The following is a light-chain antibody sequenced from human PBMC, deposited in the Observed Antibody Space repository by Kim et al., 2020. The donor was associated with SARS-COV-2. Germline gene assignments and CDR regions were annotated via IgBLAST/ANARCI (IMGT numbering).Light chain of an antibody. V-gene: IGKV1-39*01. J-gene: IGKJ2*01. CDR2: AAS. CDR1: QSITNY. Sequence: SASVGDRVTITGRASQSITNYLNWYPQRPGKAPKLLIYAASSLQSGVPLRFSGSGSGTDFTLPISSLQREDFATYYCQQSYRTPYTSGQGTKLEIK. CDR3: QQSYRTPYT.